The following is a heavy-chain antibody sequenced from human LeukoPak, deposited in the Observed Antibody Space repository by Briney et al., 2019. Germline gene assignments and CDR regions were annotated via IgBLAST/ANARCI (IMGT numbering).Heavy chain of an antibody. V-gene: IGHV4-61*02. CDR3: ARGQERYNSCWFGYYLDR. J-gene: IGHJ5*02. D-gene: IGHD6-19*01. Sequence: SETLSLTCTVSGGSIASGSYFRSWIRQPVGKGLEGIGRISTSGSTNYNSSLKSRVTISVDTPKNQISLKLSSVTAADTGMYYCARGQERYNSCWFGYYLDRWGPGSLVTVSS. CDR2: ISTSGST. CDR1: GGSIASGSYF.